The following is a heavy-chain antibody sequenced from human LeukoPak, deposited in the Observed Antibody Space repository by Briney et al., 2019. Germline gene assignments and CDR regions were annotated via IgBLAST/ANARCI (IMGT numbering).Heavy chain of an antibody. D-gene: IGHD6-19*01. CDR2: IYYSGST. Sequence: SETLSLTCTVSGGSISSYYWSWIRQPPGKGLEWIGYIYYSGSTNYNPSLKSRVTISVDTSKNQFSLKLSPVTAADTAVYYCARHAVAAFVDYWGQGTLVTVSS. CDR3: ARHAVAAFVDY. J-gene: IGHJ4*02. CDR1: GGSISSYY. V-gene: IGHV4-59*08.